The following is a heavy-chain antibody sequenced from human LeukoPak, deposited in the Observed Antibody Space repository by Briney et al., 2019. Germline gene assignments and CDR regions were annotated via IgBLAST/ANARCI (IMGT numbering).Heavy chain of an antibody. J-gene: IGHJ4*02. V-gene: IGHV4-4*07. CDR1: GGSISTYY. CDR2: IHTSGST. CDR3: ARDEGSGWYAY. D-gene: IGHD6-19*01. Sequence: SETLSLTCSVSGGSISTYYWSWIRQSAGRGLEWIGRIHTSGSTNYNPSLKSRVTMSGDTSKNLFSLRLTSVTAADTAIYYCARDEGSGWYAYWGQGTLVTVSS.